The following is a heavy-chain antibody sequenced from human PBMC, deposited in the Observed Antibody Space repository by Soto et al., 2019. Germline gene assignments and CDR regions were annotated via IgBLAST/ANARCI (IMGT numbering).Heavy chain of an antibody. CDR3: ARGRRRLSLGAPGGWFDP. D-gene: IGHD2-21*01. J-gene: IGHJ5*02. V-gene: IGHV1-8*01. CDR1: GYTFTSYD. CDR2: MNPNSGNT. Sequence: QVQLVQSGAEVKKPGASVKVSCKASGYTFTSYDINWVRQATGQGLEWMGWMNPNSGNTGYAQKFQGRVTMTRNTSRSTAYMELSSRRSEDTAVYYCARGRRRLSLGAPGGWFDPWGQGTLVTVSS.